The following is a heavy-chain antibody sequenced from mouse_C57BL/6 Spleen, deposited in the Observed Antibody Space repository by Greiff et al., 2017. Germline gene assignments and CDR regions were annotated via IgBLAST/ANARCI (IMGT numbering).Heavy chain of an antibody. CDR1: GYSFTDYN. J-gene: IGHJ4*01. CDR3: ARRDYGSSYVAMDY. V-gene: IGHV1-39*01. Sequence: EVKLQQPGPELVKPGASVKISCKASGYSFTDYNMNWVKQSTGKSLEWIGVINPNYGTTSYNQKFKGKATLTVDKSYSTAYMQLNNRTSEDSSVYYSARRDYGSSYVAMDYWGQGTSVTVSA. D-gene: IGHD1-1*01. CDR2: INPNYGTT.